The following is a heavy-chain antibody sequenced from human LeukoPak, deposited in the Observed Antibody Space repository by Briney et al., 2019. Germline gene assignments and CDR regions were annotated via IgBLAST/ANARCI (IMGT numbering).Heavy chain of an antibody. D-gene: IGHD3-10*01. CDR1: GFTFSTYA. Sequence: GGSLRLSCAASGFTFSTYALHWVRQAPGKGLEWVAVISYDESKRYYADSVKGRFTISRDTSENMLHLQMNSLRTEDTAIYYCGRDLPPYGWGSYCDYWGQGTLVTVSS. V-gene: IGHV3-30*04. CDR2: ISYDESKR. CDR3: GRDLPPYGWGSYCDY. J-gene: IGHJ4*02.